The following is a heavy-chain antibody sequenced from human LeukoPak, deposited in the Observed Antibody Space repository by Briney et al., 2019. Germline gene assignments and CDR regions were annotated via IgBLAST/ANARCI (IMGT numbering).Heavy chain of an antibody. CDR1: GGSISSSSYY. CDR2: IYYSGST. D-gene: IGHD6-13*01. CDR3: ARSIGYSSSWVDP. J-gene: IGHJ5*02. V-gene: IGHV4-39*07. Sequence: SETLSLTCTVSGGSISSSSYYWGWIRQPPGKGLEWIGSIYYSGSTYYNPSLKSRVTISVDTSKNQFSLKLSSVTAADTAVYYCARSIGYSSSWVDPWGQGTLVTVSS.